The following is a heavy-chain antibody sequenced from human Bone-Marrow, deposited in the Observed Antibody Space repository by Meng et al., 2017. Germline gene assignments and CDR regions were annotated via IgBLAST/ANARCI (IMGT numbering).Heavy chain of an antibody. Sequence: QVRRGESGGGVVQPGRSLRLSCEAAGFTFGSYSMHWVRQAPGKGLDWVAVTSYDEGTKYYADSVRGRFTISRDNSKNTLYLQMNSLRAEDTAVYYCAREPDHRSWLDTWGQGTLVTVSS. CDR3: AREPDHRSWLDT. J-gene: IGHJ5*02. V-gene: IGHV3-30*04. CDR2: TSYDEGTK. D-gene: IGHD1-14*01. CDR1: GFTFGSYS.